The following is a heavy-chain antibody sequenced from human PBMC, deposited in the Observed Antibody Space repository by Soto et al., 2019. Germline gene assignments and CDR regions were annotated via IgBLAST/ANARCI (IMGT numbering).Heavy chain of an antibody. J-gene: IGHJ5*02. CDR2: ISAYNGNT. CDR3: AREVAGLSNWFDP. CDR1: GYSFTSYG. V-gene: IGHV1-18*01. D-gene: IGHD6-19*01. Sequence: ASGKVSCKGSGYSFTSYGISWVRQAPGQGLEWMGWISAYNGNTNYAQKLQGRVTMTTDTSTSTAYMELRSLRSDDTAVYYCAREVAGLSNWFDPWGQGTLVTVSS.